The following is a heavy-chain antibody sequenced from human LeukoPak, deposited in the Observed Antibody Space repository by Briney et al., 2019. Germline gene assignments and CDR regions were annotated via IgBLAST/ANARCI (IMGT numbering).Heavy chain of an antibody. CDR1: GFTFSSYG. Sequence: GGSLRLSCAASGFTFSSYGMHWVRQAPGKGLEWVAFIRYDGSNKYYPDSVKGRFTISRDNSKNTLYLQMNSPRAEDTAVYYCAKGRNDAFGIWGQGTMVTVSS. D-gene: IGHD4-11*01. J-gene: IGHJ3*02. CDR2: IRYDGSNK. CDR3: AKGRNDAFGI. V-gene: IGHV3-30*02.